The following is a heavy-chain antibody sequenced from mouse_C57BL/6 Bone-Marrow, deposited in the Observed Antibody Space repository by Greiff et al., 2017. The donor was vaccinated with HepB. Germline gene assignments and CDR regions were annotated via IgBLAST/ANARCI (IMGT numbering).Heavy chain of an antibody. V-gene: IGHV1-20*01. D-gene: IGHD1-1*01. CDR3: ARRYYYGMFAD. CDR2: INPYNGDT. CDR1: GYSFTGYF. J-gene: IGHJ2*01. Sequence: EVQLQESGPELVKPGDSVKISCKASGYSFTGYFMNWVMQSHGKSLEWIARINPYNGDTFYNQKFKGKATLTVDKSSSTVHMEIRRLTSEDSAVYYCARRYYYGMFADWGQGTTLTVSS.